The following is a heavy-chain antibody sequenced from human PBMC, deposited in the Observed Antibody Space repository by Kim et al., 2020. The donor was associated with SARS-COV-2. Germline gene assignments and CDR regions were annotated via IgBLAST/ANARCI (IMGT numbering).Heavy chain of an antibody. J-gene: IGHJ4*02. Sequence: YNPSLKSRVTISVDTSKNQFSLKLSSVTAADTAVYYCARVLRYFDWLLDYWGQGTLVTVSS. CDR3: ARVLRYFDWLLDY. V-gene: IGHV4-31*02. D-gene: IGHD3-9*01.